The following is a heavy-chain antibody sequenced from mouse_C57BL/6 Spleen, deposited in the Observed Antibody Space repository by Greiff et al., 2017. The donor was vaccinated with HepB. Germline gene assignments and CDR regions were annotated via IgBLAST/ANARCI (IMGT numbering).Heavy chain of an antibody. D-gene: IGHD1-1*01. CDR3: ARDYYGSSPSY. V-gene: IGHV1-54*01. J-gene: IGHJ2*01. Sequence: VQLQQSGAELVRPGTSVKVSCKASGYAFTNYLIEWVKQRPGQGLEWIGVINPGSGGTNYNEKFKGKATLTADKSSSTAYMQLSSLTSADSAVYFCARDYYGSSPSYWGQGTTLTVSS. CDR1: GYAFTNYL. CDR2: INPGSGGT.